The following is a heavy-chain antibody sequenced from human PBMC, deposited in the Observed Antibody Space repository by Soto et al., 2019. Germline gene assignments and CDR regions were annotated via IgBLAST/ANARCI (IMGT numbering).Heavy chain of an antibody. CDR1: GYSISSGGYY. CDR3: ARSITMKTFDY. CDR2: IYYSGST. Sequence: TLSLTCAVSGYSISSGGYYWSWIRQHPGKGLEWIGYIYYSGSTYYNPSLKSRVTISVDTSKNQFSLKLSSVTAADTAVYYCARSITMKTFDYWGQGTLVTVSS. V-gene: IGHV4-31*11. D-gene: IGHD3-22*01. J-gene: IGHJ4*02.